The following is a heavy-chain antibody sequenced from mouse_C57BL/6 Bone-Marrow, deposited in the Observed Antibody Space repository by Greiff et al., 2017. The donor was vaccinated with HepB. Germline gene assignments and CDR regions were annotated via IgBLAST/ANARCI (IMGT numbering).Heavy chain of an antibody. CDR3: AREGEAMDY. J-gene: IGHJ4*01. CDR1: GFTFSSYA. Sequence: EVQLVESGGGLVKPGGSLKLSCAASGFTFSSYAMSWVRQTPEKRLEWVATISDGGSYTYYPDNVKGRFTISRDNAKNNLYLQMSHLRSEDTAMYYCAREGEAMDYWGQGTSVTVSS. CDR2: ISDGGSYT. V-gene: IGHV5-4*01.